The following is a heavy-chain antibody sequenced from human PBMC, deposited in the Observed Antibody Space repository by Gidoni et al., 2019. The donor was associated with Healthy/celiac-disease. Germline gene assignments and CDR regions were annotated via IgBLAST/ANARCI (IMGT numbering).Heavy chain of an antibody. CDR3: ARRGAYGDYSFYAFDI. Sequence: QVQLQESGPGLVKPSETLSLTCAVSGYSISSGYYWGWIRQPPGKGLEWIGSIYHSGSTYYNPSLKSRVTISVDTSKNQFSLKLSSVTAADTAVYYCARRGAYGDYSFYAFDIWGQGTMVTVSS. D-gene: IGHD4-17*01. CDR2: IYHSGST. CDR1: GYSISSGYY. V-gene: IGHV4-38-2*01. J-gene: IGHJ3*02.